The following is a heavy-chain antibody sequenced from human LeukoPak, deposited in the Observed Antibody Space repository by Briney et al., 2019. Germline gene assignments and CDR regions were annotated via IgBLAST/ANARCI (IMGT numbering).Heavy chain of an antibody. CDR3: ATHRELELTRPFDY. CDR1: GYTLTELS. J-gene: IGHJ4*02. D-gene: IGHD1-7*01. Sequence: ASVKVSCNVSGYTLTELSMHWVRQAPGKGLEWMGGFDPEDGETIYAQKFQGRVTMTEDTSTDTAYMELSSLRSEDTAVYYCATHRELELTRPFDYWGQGTLVTVSS. CDR2: FDPEDGET. V-gene: IGHV1-24*01.